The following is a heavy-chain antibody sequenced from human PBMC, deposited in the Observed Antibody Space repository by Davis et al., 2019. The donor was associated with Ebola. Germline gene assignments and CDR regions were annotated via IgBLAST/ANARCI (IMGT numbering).Heavy chain of an antibody. CDR3: TTSGDQPTEGD. V-gene: IGHV3-15*01. CDR2: IKSKTDGGTT. D-gene: IGHD1-14*01. J-gene: IGHJ4*02. Sequence: GESLKISCAASGFTFSNAWMSWVRQAPGKGLEWVGRIKSKTDGGTTDYAAPVKGRFTISRNDSKNTLYLQMNSLKTEDTAVYYCTTSGDQPTEGDWGQGTLVTVSS. CDR1: GFTFSNAW.